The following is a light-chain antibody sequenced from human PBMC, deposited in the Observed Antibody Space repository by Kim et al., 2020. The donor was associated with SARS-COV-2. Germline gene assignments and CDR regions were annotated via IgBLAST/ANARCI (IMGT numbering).Light chain of an antibody. J-gene: IGKJ2*01. CDR1: QSVSSSY. CDR3: QQYGSSPYT. CDR2: RAS. Sequence: LPPGERATRSGRASQSVSSSYLAWYQQKPGQAPRLLIFRASTRATGIPDRFSGSESGTDFSLTISRLGPEDFAVYYCQQYGSSPYTFGQGTKLEI. V-gene: IGKV3-20*01.